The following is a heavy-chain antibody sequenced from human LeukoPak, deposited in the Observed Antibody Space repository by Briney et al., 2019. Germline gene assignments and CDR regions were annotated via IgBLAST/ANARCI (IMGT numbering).Heavy chain of an antibody. CDR1: GFTFSNAW. CDR2: ISSSSSYI. Sequence: GGSLRLSCAVSGFTFSNAWMSWVRQAPGKGPEWVSSISSSSSYIYYADSVKGRFTISRDNAKNSLYLQMNSLRAEDTAVYYCARFMTSLPDFDYWGQGTLVTVSS. CDR3: ARFMTSLPDFDY. D-gene: IGHD3-16*01. J-gene: IGHJ4*02. V-gene: IGHV3-21*01.